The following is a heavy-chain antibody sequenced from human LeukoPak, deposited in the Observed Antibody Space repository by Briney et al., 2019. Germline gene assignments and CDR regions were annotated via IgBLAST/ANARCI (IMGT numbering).Heavy chain of an antibody. D-gene: IGHD1-26*01. Sequence: ASVKVSCKTSGYTFTSYFVHWVRQAPGQGLEWMGWIIPNSGGTNYAQKFQGRATMTRDTSTSTAYMELSRLTSDDTAVYYCTRVVGANTALWFDPWGQGTLVTVSS. CDR1: GYTFTSYF. CDR3: TRVVGANTALWFDP. V-gene: IGHV1-2*02. J-gene: IGHJ5*02. CDR2: IIPNSGGT.